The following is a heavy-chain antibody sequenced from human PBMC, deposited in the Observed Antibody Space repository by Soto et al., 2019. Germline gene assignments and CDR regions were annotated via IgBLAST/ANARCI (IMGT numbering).Heavy chain of an antibody. CDR3: AKVGASVRGVKGYYGMDV. V-gene: IGHV3-23*01. Sequence: GGSLRLSCAASGFTFSSYAMSWVRQAPGKGLEWVSAISGSGGSTYYADSVKGRLTISRDNSKNTVYLQMNGLRAEDTAVYYGAKVGASVRGVKGYYGMDVWGQGTTVTVSS. CDR1: GFTFSSYA. J-gene: IGHJ6*02. D-gene: IGHD3-10*01. CDR2: ISGSGGST.